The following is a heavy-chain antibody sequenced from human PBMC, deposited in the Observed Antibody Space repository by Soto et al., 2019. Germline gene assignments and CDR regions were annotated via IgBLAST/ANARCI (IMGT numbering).Heavy chain of an antibody. CDR1: GGTFSSYA. Sequence: QVQLVQSGAEVKKPGSSVKVSCKASGGTFSSYAISWVRQAPGQGLEWMGGIIPIFGTANYAQKFQGRVTIYADQTQSQSYIELSSLRSEDTAVYYCARVPAAGTDYFDYWGQGTLVTVSS. V-gene: IGHV1-69*01. J-gene: IGHJ4*02. D-gene: IGHD6-13*01. CDR3: ARVPAAGTDYFDY. CDR2: IIPIFGTA.